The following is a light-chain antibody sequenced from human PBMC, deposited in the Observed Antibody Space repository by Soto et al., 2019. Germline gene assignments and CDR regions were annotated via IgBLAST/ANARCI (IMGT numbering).Light chain of an antibody. Sequence: QSALTQPRSVSGSPGQSVTISCTGTSSDIGDSNYVSWYQQHPGKAPKLLIYDVTRRPSGVPDRFSGSKSGNTASLTISGLQAQDEAEYFCCSYAGSYNLVLGGGTKVTVL. J-gene: IGLJ2*01. CDR2: DVT. CDR1: SSDIGDSNY. CDR3: CSYAGSYNLV. V-gene: IGLV2-11*01.